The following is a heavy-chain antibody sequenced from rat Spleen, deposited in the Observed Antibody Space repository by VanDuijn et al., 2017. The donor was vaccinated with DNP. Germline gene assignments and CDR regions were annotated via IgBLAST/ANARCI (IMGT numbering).Heavy chain of an antibody. CDR1: GFSLSTSGMV. D-gene: IGHD1-5*01. V-gene: IGHV8-22*01. Sequence: QVILKESGPGMLQPSKTLSLTCSFSGFSLSTSGMVVSWIRQPSGKSLECLAAIDWAGDDYYNPSLKSRLTVSRDTSNTQVFLEINSVDTADTATYYCARRRSGRYNYFDYWGQGVMVTVAS. J-gene: IGHJ2*01. CDR3: ARRRSGRYNYFDY. CDR2: IDWAGDD.